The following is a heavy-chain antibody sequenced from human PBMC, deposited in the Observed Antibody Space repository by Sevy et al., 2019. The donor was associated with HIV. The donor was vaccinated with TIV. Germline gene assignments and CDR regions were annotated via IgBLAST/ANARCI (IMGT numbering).Heavy chain of an antibody. CDR1: GFTFSDYY. J-gene: IGHJ3*02. D-gene: IGHD3-22*01. CDR2: ISSSGSTI. CDR3: AGSREPHLAYDSSGYLDAFDI. V-gene: IGHV3-11*01. Sequence: GGSLRLSCAASGFTFSDYYMSWIRQAPGKGLEWVSYISSSGSTIYYADSVKGRFTISRDNAKNSLFLQMNSLRAEDTAVYYCAGSREPHLAYDSSGYLDAFDIWGQGTMVTVSS.